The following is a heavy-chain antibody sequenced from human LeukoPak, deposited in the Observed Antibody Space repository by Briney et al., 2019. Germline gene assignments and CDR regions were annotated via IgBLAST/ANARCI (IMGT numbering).Heavy chain of an antibody. Sequence: PSETLSLTCAVYGGSFRGYYWSWIRQPPGKGLEWIGEINHSGSTNYNPSLKSRVTISVDTSKNQFSLKLSSVTAADTAVYYCARGTDYWGQGTLVTVSS. CDR2: INHSGST. J-gene: IGHJ4*02. V-gene: IGHV4-34*01. CDR1: GGSFRGYY. CDR3: ARGTDY.